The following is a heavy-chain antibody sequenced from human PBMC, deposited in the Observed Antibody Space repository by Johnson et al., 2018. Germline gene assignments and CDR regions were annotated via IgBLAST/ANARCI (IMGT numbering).Heavy chain of an antibody. Sequence: QVQLVQSGDEVKKPGASGKVSCKASGYTFTSYYMHWVRQAPGQGLEWMGIINPSGGSTSYAQKFQGRVTMSRDASTSTVYMELSSLRSEDTAVYYCARPKLEAAAATAEYFQHWGQGTLVTVSS. J-gene: IGHJ1*01. V-gene: IGHV1-46*01. CDR2: INPSGGST. CDR3: ARPKLEAAAATAEYFQH. CDR1: GYTFTSYY. D-gene: IGHD6-13*01.